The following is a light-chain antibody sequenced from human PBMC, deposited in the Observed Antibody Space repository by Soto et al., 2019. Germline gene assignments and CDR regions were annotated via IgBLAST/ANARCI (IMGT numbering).Light chain of an antibody. CDR1: QNVRTN. CDR3: QQYDNWPPLYT. Sequence: EVVMTQSPATLSVSPGERATLACRASQNVRTNLAWYQQRPGQAPRLLIYGASTRATGVPPRVRGSGSGTEFALTISSRQSEDFAVYYCQQYDNWPPLYTFGPGTNVDVK. J-gene: IGKJ3*01. CDR2: GAS. V-gene: IGKV3-15*01.